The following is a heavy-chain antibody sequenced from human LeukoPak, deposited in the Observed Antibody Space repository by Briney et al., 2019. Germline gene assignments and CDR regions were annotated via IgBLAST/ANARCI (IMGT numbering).Heavy chain of an antibody. CDR1: GFIFSTSP. CDR2: MNNGPGAT. D-gene: IGHD3-9*01. J-gene: IGHJ6*02. V-gene: IGHV3-23*01. CDR3: AKTHYDLLNV. Sequence: PGGSLRPSCAASGFIFSTSPMSWVRQPPGKGLEWVSAMNNGPGATFYRDCVRGRFTISRYDSKSTLYLQMNSLRAEDTGTYYCAKTHYDLLNVWGQGTTVTVSS.